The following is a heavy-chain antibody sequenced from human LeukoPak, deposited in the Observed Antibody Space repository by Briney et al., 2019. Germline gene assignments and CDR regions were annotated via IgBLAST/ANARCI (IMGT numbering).Heavy chain of an antibody. V-gene: IGHV3-21*01. J-gene: IGHJ4*02. CDR3: AREGALISSPTPVDY. D-gene: IGHD2/OR15-2a*01. CDR1: GFTFSSYS. Sequence: GGSLRLSCAASGFTFSSYSMNWVRQAPGKGLEWVSSISSSSSYIYYADSVKGRFTISRDNAKNSLYPQMNSLRAEDTAVYYCAREGALISSPTPVDYWGQGTLVTVSS. CDR2: ISSSSSYI.